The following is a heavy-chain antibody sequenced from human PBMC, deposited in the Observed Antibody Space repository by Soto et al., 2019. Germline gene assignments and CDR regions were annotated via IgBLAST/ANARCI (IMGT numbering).Heavy chain of an antibody. Sequence: EVQLLESGGGLLQPGGSLRLSCAASGFTFSSYAINWVRQAPGKGLEWVSSISAAGTTTHYADSVKGRFTVSRDNSKNTLYLLMNSLRADEDTAVYYCAKDRGGYNYYYGMDVWGRGTTVTVSS. CDR3: AKDRGGYNYYYGMDV. CDR1: GFTFSSYA. V-gene: IGHV3-23*01. CDR2: ISAAGTTT. D-gene: IGHD3-3*01. J-gene: IGHJ6*02.